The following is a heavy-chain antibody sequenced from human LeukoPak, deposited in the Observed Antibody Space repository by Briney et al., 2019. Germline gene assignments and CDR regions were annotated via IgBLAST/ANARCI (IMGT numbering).Heavy chain of an antibody. J-gene: IGHJ5*02. Sequence: GGSLRLSCAASGFTFSSYAMHWVRQAPGKGLEWVAVISYDGSNKYYADSVKGRFTISRDNSKNSLYLQMNSLRAEDTAVYYCARAEGPGILDPWGQGTLVTVSS. CDR1: GFTFSSYA. V-gene: IGHV3-30-3*01. CDR2: ISYDGSNK. CDR3: ARAEGPGILDP. D-gene: IGHD6-13*01.